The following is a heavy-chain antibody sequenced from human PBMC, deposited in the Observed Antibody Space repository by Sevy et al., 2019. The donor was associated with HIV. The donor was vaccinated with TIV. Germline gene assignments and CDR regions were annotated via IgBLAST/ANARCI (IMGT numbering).Heavy chain of an antibody. D-gene: IGHD1-7*01. J-gene: IGHJ4*02. CDR2: IHGGGTT. V-gene: IGHV3-53*01. CDR1: AFIVTSNY. Sequence: GGSLRLSCAASAFIVTSNYMSWVRQAPGKGLEWVSVIHGGGTTQYADSVKGRFTISRDNSKNTLYLQMNTLRAEDTAVYYCARTPIGNYVDYFDYWGQGTLVTVSS. CDR3: ARTPIGNYVDYFDY.